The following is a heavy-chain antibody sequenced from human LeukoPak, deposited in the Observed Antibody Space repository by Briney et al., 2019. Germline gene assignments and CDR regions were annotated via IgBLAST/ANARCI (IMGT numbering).Heavy chain of an antibody. V-gene: IGHV3-30*02. CDR1: GFTFSTYG. Sequence: PGGSLRLSCAASGFTFSTYGMHWVRQAPGKGLEWLAVIRYDGSNKYYADSVKGRFTTSRDNSKNTLYLQMNSLRAEDTAVYYCAKSGRLTGFYRDFDYWGQGTLVTVSS. J-gene: IGHJ4*02. D-gene: IGHD3-9*01. CDR2: IRYDGSNK. CDR3: AKSGRLTGFYRDFDY.